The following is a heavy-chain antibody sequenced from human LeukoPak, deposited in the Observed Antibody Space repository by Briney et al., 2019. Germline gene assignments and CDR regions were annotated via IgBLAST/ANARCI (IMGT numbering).Heavy chain of an antibody. Sequence: GGSLRLSCAASGFTLNRIAISWVRKAPGKGLEWFSTIGGSGDKTFYADSVKGRFTISRDNSKNMLHLQMSSLTGEDTALYYCVRRGDASSGWGDHDYWGQGALVTVSS. CDR3: VRRGDASSGWGDHDY. J-gene: IGHJ4*02. CDR2: IGGSGDKT. CDR1: GFTLNRIA. V-gene: IGHV3-23*01. D-gene: IGHD6-19*01.